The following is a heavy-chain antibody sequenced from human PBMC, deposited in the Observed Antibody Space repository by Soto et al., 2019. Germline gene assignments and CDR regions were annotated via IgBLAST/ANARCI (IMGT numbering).Heavy chain of an antibody. CDR1: GGSVSSGSCY. CDR2: IYYSGST. Sequence: SETLSLTCTVSGGSVSSGSCYWSWIRQPPGKGLEWIGYIYYSGSTNYNPSLKSRVTISVDTSKNQSSLKLSSVTAADTAVYYCARDGGPSGRKGFDYWGQGSLVTVSS. CDR3: ARDGGPSGRKGFDY. J-gene: IGHJ4*02. D-gene: IGHD1-26*01. V-gene: IGHV4-61*01.